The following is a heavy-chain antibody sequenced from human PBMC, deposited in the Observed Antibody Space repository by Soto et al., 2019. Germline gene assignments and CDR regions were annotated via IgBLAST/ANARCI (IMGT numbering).Heavy chain of an antibody. V-gene: IGHV1-3*01. J-gene: IGHJ6*03. CDR2: INAGNGNT. Sequence: QVQLVQSGAEVKKPGASVKVYCKASGYTFTSYAMHWVRQAPGQRLEWMGWINAGNGNTKYSQKFQGRVTITRDTSASTAYMELSSLRSEDTAVYYCARGSAVSYYYYMDVWGKGTTVTVSS. CDR3: ARGSAVSYYYYMDV. CDR1: GYTFTSYA.